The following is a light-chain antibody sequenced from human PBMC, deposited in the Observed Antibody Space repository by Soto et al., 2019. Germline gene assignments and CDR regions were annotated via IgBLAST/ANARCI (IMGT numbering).Light chain of an antibody. CDR2: DAS. J-gene: IGKJ3*01. CDR1: QGISSA. Sequence: AIQLTQSPSSLSASVGDRVTITCRASQGISSALAWYQQKPGQAPKLLIYDASSLESGVPSRFSGSGSGTDCTLTISSLQPEDFATYYCQQFNSSPRSFGPGTKVDIK. CDR3: QQFNSSPRS. V-gene: IGKV1-13*02.